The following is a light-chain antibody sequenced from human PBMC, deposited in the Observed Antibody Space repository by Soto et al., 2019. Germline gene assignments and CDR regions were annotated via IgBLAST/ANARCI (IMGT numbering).Light chain of an antibody. Sequence: DIQMTQSPSSLSASVGDRVTITCRASQSIINYLAWYQQKPGKVPKLLIYAASTLQSGVPSRFSGSGSGTDFTLTISSLQPEDVATYYCQKYNSAPLTFGQGTKVEIK. CDR2: AAS. V-gene: IGKV1-27*01. CDR1: QSIINY. J-gene: IGKJ1*01. CDR3: QKYNSAPLT.